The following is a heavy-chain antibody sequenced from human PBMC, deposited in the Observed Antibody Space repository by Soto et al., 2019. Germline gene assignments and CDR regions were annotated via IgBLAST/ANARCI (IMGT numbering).Heavy chain of an antibody. V-gene: IGHV4-59*01. CDR3: AWAHCSNGICYAFDI. Sequence: QVQLQESGPGLVEPSETLSLTCAVSGGSMSFYSWSWIRQPPGKGLEWIGYIHHSGDTDYNPSLKSRVTISVDRPQNQLSLKLTSVTTADTAVYYCAWAHCSNGICYAFDIWSPGTKVTVSS. CDR2: IHHSGDT. CDR1: GGSMSFYS. J-gene: IGHJ3*02. D-gene: IGHD2-8*01.